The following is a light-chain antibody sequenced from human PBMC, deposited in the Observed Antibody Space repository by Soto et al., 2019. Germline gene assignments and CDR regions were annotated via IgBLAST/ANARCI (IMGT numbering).Light chain of an antibody. V-gene: IGLV2-23*02. CDR1: SSDVGTYNL. CDR3: CSYAGSNSVR. Sequence: QSALTQPASVSGSPGQSITISCTGTSSDVGTYNLVSWYQHYPGKAPKLMIYEVRKRPSGITDRCSGSKSGNTASLTISGRQAEDEADYYCCSYAGSNSVRFGGGTKRTVL. CDR2: EVR. J-gene: IGLJ2*01.